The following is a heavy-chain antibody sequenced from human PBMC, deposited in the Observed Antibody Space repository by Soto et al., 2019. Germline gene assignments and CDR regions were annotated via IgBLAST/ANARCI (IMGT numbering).Heavy chain of an antibody. V-gene: IGHV3-23*01. CDR1: GFTFSSYA. J-gene: IGHJ4*02. CDR3: AKKATIQLGYCSGGSCKIDY. Sequence: GGSLRLSCAASGFTFSSYAMSWVRQAPGKGLKWVSAISGSGGSTNYADSVQGRFTISRDNSKNTLYLQMNSLRAEDTAIYYCAKKATIQLGYCSGGSCKIDYWGQGTLVTVSS. D-gene: IGHD2-15*01. CDR2: ISGSGGST.